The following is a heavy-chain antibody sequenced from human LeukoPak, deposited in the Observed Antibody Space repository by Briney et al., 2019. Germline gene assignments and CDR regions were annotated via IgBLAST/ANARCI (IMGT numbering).Heavy chain of an antibody. D-gene: IGHD2-2*01. J-gene: IGHJ4*02. CDR2: INSDGSWT. V-gene: IGHV3-74*01. CDR3: VSFYETY. CDR1: RNYW. Sequence: GGSLRLSCAASRNYWMHWVRQAPGKGLLWVSHINSDGSWTTYADSVKGRFTISKDNAKNTVYLQMNNLRAEDTAVYYCVSFYETYWGRGTLVTVSS.